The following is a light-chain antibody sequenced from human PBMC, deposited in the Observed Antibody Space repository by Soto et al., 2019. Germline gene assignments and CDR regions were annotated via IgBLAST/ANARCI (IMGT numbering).Light chain of an antibody. CDR2: GAS. V-gene: IGKV3-20*01. CDR3: QQYGRSLWT. J-gene: IGKJ1*01. Sequence: EIVLTQSPGTLSLSPGERATLSCRASQSVGNNYLAWYQQKPGQAPRLLIYGASTRATGSPDRFSGSGSGTDFTLTISRLEPADFAVYYCQQYGRSLWTFGQGTKVEIK. CDR1: QSVGNNY.